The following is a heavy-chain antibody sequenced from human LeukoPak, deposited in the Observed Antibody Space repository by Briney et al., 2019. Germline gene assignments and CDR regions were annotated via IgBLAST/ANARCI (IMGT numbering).Heavy chain of an antibody. V-gene: IGHV1-46*01. CDR2: TYPRDGST. Sequence: ASVKVSCKASGGTFSSYAISWVRQAPGQGLEWMGMTYPRDGSTSYAQKFQGRVTVTRDTSTSTVHMELSGLRSEDTAVYYCARDKEGFDYWGQGTLVTVSS. J-gene: IGHJ4*02. CDR1: GGTFSSYA. CDR3: ARDKEGFDY.